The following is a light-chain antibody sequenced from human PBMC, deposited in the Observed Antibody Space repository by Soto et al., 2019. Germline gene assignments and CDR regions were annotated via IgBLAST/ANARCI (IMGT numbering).Light chain of an antibody. V-gene: IGLV1-44*01. J-gene: IGLJ2*01. Sequence: QSVLTQPPSASGTPGQRVTISCSGSSSNIGSNTVNWYQQLPGTAPKLLIYINNQRPSGVPDRFSGSKSGTSASLAISGLQSEDEADYYCAECDDNLNGLVFGGGTKLTVL. CDR1: SSNIGSNT. CDR2: INN. CDR3: AECDDNLNGLV.